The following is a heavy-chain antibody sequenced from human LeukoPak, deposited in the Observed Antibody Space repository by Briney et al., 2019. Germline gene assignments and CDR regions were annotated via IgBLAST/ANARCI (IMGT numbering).Heavy chain of an antibody. CDR1: GFTFSSYA. CDR3: AKVLRYFDWLSSFDY. D-gene: IGHD3-9*01. CDR2: ISGSGGST. J-gene: IGHJ4*02. V-gene: IGHV3-23*01. Sequence: PGGSLRLSCAASGFTFSSYAMSWVRQAPGKGLEWVSAISGSGGSTYYADSVKVRFTISRDNSKNTLYLQMNSLRAEDTAVYYCAKVLRYFDWLSSFDYWGQGTLVTVSS.